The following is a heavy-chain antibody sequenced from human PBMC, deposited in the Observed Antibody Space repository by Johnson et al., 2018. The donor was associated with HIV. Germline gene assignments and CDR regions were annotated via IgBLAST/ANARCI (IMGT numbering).Heavy chain of an antibody. D-gene: IGHD3-10*01. Sequence: VQLVESGGGLVKPGGSLRLSCAASGFTFDHYAMHWVRQGPGKGLEWVAGIGWDGFTIGYVDSVKGRFTISRDDATNSLYLQMHSLRTEDTALYYCAKDHNYGSYLLAFDVWGQGTMVTVSS. CDR1: GFTFDHYA. CDR2: IGWDGFTI. V-gene: IGHV3-9*01. J-gene: IGHJ3*01. CDR3: AKDHNYGSYLLAFDV.